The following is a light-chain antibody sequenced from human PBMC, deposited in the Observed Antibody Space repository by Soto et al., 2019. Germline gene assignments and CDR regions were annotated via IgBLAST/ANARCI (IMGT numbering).Light chain of an antibody. CDR1: ESISSW. V-gene: IGKV1-5*03. CDR2: KAS. Sequence: DIQMTQSPPTLSASAGDRVTITCRASESISSWLAWYQQKPGKAPKLLMYKASSLESGVPSRFSGSGSGTEFTLTISSLQPDDFATYYCQQYNSYSWTFGQGTKVDIK. J-gene: IGKJ1*01. CDR3: QQYNSYSWT.